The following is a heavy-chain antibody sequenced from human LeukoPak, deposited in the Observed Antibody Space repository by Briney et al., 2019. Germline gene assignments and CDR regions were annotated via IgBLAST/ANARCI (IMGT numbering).Heavy chain of an antibody. V-gene: IGHV4-39*07. J-gene: IGHJ5*02. CDR3: AREGSSLINWFDP. D-gene: IGHD6-13*01. Sequence: SETLSLTCTVSGGSVSSTSYYWGWIRQPPGKGLEWIGSIYYSGSTYYNPSLKSRVTISVDTSKNQFSLKLSSVTAADTAVYYCAREGSSLINWFDPWGQGTLVTVSS. CDR2: IYYSGST. CDR1: GGSVSSTSYY.